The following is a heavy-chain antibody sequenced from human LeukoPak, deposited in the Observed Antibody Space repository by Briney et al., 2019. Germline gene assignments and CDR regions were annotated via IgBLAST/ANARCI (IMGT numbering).Heavy chain of an antibody. D-gene: IGHD2-2*01. Sequence: SVKVSCKASGGTFSSYAISWVRQAPGQGLEWMGGIIPIFGTANYAQKFQGRVTITTDESTSTAYMELSSLRSEDTAVYYCARGDCSSTSCFYYMDVWGKGTTVTVSS. CDR1: GGTFSSYA. CDR2: IIPIFGTA. J-gene: IGHJ6*03. V-gene: IGHV1-69*05. CDR3: ARGDCSSTSCFYYMDV.